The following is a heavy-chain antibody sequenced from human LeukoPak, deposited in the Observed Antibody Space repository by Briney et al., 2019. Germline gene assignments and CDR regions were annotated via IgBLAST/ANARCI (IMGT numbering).Heavy chain of an antibody. CDR1: GFTFSSYA. V-gene: IGHV3-30-3*01. Sequence: GGSLRLSCAASGFTFSSYAMHWVRQAPGKGLEWVAVISYDGSNKYYADSVKGRFTISRDNSKNTLYLQMNSLRAEDTAVYYCARDMRIQLWSRRDYYYGMDVWGQGTTVTVSS. CDR2: ISYDGSNK. D-gene: IGHD5-18*01. CDR3: ARDMRIQLWSRRDYYYGMDV. J-gene: IGHJ6*02.